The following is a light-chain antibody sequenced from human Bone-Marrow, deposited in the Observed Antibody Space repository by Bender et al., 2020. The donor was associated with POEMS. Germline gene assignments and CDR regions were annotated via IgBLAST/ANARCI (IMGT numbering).Light chain of an antibody. J-gene: IGLJ3*02. CDR1: SSDVGRYNY. CDR3: STYVGSNNWV. CDR2: DVT. Sequence: QSALTQPPSASGSPGQSVTISCTGTSSDVGRYNYVSWYQQHPDKAPKLIITDVTKRPSGVPDRFSGSKSGNTASLTVSGLQTEDEAYYYCSTYVGSNNWVFGGGTKLTVL. V-gene: IGLV2-8*01.